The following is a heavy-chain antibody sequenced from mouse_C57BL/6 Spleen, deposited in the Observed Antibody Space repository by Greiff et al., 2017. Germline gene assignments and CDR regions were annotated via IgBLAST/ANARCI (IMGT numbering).Heavy chain of an antibody. D-gene: IGHD1-1*01. CDR3: ARQGTTVVATYPFDY. V-gene: IGHV5-12*01. CDR2: ISNGGGST. CDR1: GFTFSDYY. Sequence: EVMLVESGGGLVQPGGSLKLSCAASGFTFSDYYMYWVRQTPEKRLEWVAYISNGGGSTYYPDTVQGRFTISRDNAKNTLYLQMSRLKSEDTAMYYCARQGTTVVATYPFDYWGQGTTLTVSS. J-gene: IGHJ2*01.